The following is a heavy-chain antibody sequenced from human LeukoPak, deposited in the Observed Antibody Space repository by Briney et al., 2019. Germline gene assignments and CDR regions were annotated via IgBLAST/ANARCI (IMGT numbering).Heavy chain of an antibody. Sequence: SETLSLTCAVSGGSISSGGYSWSWIRQPPGKGLEWIGYIYYSGSTYYNPSLKSRVTISVDTSKNQFSLKLSSVTAADTAVYYCARLSTVTTSFDYWGQGTLVTVSS. CDR1: GGSISSGGYS. J-gene: IGHJ4*02. CDR2: IYYSGST. D-gene: IGHD4-11*01. V-gene: IGHV4-30-4*07. CDR3: ARLSTVTTSFDY.